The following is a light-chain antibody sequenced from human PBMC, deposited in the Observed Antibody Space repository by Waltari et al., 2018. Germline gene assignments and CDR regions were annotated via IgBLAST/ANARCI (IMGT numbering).Light chain of an antibody. J-gene: IGKJ1*01. CDR2: DVS. V-gene: IGKV1-5*01. Sequence: DIQMTQSPSTLSASVGDRVTITCRASQSVSDLLAWYQQKPGKAPELLIFDVSTLKSGVPSRFSGRGSGTEFTLTISSLQPDDFATYYCQHYSHSSPWTFGQGTKVEIK. CDR3: QHYSHSSPWT. CDR1: QSVSDL.